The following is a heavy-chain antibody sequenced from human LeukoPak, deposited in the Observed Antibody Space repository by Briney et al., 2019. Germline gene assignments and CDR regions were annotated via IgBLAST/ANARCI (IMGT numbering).Heavy chain of an antibody. Sequence: GGSLRLSCAASGFTLSRYRMNWVRQAPGKGLEWVSYISSGSSTIYYADSVKGRFTISRDNAKNSLYLQMNSLRAEDTAVYYCARSSRELGGYAPWELMPPFDYWGQGTLVTVSS. CDR1: GFTLSRYR. V-gene: IGHV3-48*01. J-gene: IGHJ4*02. D-gene: IGHD1-26*01. CDR3: ARSSRELGGYAPWELMPPFDY. CDR2: ISSGSSTI.